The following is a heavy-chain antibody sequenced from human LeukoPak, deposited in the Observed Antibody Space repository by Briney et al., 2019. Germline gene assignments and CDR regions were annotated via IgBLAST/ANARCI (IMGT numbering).Heavy chain of an antibody. D-gene: IGHD2-2*01. Sequence: SETLSLTCTVSGGSISSGDYYWSWIRQPPGKGLEWIGYIYYSGCTYYYPSLKSRVTISVDTSKNQFSLKLSSVTAADTVVYYCARDQAGLGYCSSTSCPYGMDVWGKGTTVTVSS. CDR3: ARDQAGLGYCSSTSCPYGMDV. CDR2: IYYSGCT. CDR1: GGSISSGDYY. V-gene: IGHV4-30-4*01. J-gene: IGHJ6*04.